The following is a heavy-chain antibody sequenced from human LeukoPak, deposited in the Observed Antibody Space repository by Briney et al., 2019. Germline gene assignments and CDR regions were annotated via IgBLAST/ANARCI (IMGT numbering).Heavy chain of an antibody. CDR3: AKKGRDVDY. Sequence: PGGSLRLSCAASVSTLTIYSISWVRQAPGRGLEWVSLIDNSGSRTYYAHSVKGRFTVSRDNSKNTVYLPTNSMSAEHTAVNYCAKKGRDVDYWGQGTLVSVSS. J-gene: IGHJ4*02. V-gene: IGHV3-23*05. CDR2: IDNSGSRT. CDR1: VSTLTIYS.